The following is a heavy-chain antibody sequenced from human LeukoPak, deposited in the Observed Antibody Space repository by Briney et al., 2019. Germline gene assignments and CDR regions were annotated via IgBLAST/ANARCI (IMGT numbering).Heavy chain of an antibody. D-gene: IGHD3-22*01. V-gene: IGHV3-9*01. CDR3: AKDSHSSGYYYGFDY. CDR2: ISWNSGSI. J-gene: IGHJ4*02. CDR1: GFTFSNYS. Sequence: GGSLRLSCAASGFTFSNYSMNWVRQAPGKGLEWVSGISWNSGSIGYADSVKGRFTISRDNAKNSLYLQMNSLRAEDTALYYCAKDSHSSGYYYGFDYWGQGTLVTVSS.